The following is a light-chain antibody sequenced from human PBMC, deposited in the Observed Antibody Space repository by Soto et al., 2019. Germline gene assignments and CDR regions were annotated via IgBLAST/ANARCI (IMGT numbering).Light chain of an antibody. V-gene: IGKV3-15*01. J-gene: IGKJ4*01. CDR2: GAS. Sequence: EIVMTQSPASLSVSPGERATLSCRASQNVNNNLAWYQQKPGQAPRLLIHGASTRASGIPGTFSGSGSGTEFTLTISSLQSVFIAASSSQNYLISLLT. CDR3: QNYLISLLT. CDR1: QNVNNN.